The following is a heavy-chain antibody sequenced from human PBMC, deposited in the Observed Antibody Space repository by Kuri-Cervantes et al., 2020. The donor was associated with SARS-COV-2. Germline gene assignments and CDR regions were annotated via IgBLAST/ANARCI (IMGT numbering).Heavy chain of an antibody. CDR3: ARGVGAAVAGTLITIYYYYGMDV. Sequence: GSLRLSCTVSGGSISSYYWSWIRQPPGKGLGWIGYIYYSGSTNYNPSLKSRVTISVDTSKNQFSLKLSSVTAADTAVYYCARGVGAAVAGTLITIYYYYGMDVWGQGTTVTVSS. J-gene: IGHJ6*02. D-gene: IGHD6-19*01. CDR1: GGSISSYY. CDR2: IYYSGST. V-gene: IGHV4-59*12.